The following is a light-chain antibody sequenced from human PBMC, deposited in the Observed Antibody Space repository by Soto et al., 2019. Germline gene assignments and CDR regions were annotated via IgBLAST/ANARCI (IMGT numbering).Light chain of an antibody. J-gene: IGLJ3*02. CDR1: SSNIGAGYD. CDR3: QFYDSSLSGWV. CDR2: GNS. Sequence: QTVVTQPPSVSGAPGQRVTISCTGSSSNIGAGYDVHWYQQLPGTAPKLLIYGNSNRPSGVPDRFSGSKSGTSASLAITGLRAEDEADYYCQFYDSSLSGWVFGGGTQLTVL. V-gene: IGLV1-40*01.